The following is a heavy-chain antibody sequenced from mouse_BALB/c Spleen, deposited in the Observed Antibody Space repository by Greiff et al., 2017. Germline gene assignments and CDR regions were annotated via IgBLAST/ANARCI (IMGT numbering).Heavy chain of an antibody. J-gene: IGHJ3*01. CDR1: GYSITSDYA. CDR3: ARRNWEAWFAY. CDR2: ISYSGST. D-gene: IGHD4-1*01. Sequence: EVKLVESGPGLVKPSQSLSLTCTVTGYSITSDYAWNWIRQFPGNKLEWMGYISYSGSTSYNPSLKSRISITRDTSKNQFFLQLNSVTTEVTATYYCARRNWEAWFAYWGQGTLVTVSA. V-gene: IGHV3-2*02.